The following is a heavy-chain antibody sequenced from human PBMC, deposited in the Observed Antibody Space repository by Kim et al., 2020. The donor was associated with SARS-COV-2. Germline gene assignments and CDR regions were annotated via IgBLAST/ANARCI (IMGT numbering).Heavy chain of an antibody. CDR2: ISSTGGTT. V-gene: IGHV3-23*01. D-gene: IGHD2-2*01. CDR1: GFTFSNRV. CDR3: ATGPERGSIDY. Sequence: GGSLRLSCVASGFTFSNRVMSWVRQAPGKGLEWVSTISSTGGTTYYADSVKGRFTISRDNSKNTLYLQMNSLRAEDTAIFYCATGPERGSIDYWGQGTLV. J-gene: IGHJ4*02.